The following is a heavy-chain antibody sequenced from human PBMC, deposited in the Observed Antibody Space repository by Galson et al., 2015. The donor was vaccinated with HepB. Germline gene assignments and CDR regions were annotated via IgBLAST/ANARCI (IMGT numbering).Heavy chain of an antibody. D-gene: IGHD6-19*01. CDR1: GFTFDDYA. V-gene: IGHV3-9*01. CDR2: ISWNSGSI. J-gene: IGHJ4*02. Sequence: SLRLSCAASGFTFDDYAMHWVRQAPGKGLEWVSGISWNSGSIGYADSVKGRFTISRDNAKNSLYLQMNSLRAEDTALYYCAKANSGWYDSVYFDYWGQGTLVTVSS. CDR3: AKANSGWYDSVYFDY.